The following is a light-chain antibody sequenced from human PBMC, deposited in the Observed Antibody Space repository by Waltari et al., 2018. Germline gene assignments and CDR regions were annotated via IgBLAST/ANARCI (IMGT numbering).Light chain of an antibody. Sequence: VIGVTQSPSSLSASTGDRISISCRMTQDIGLYMAWYQQKSGKAPGLLVYAASTLQSGVPSRFSGSGSGTDFTLTITSLQPEDFATYYCQQYHTFPVSFGGGTKVE. J-gene: IGKJ4*01. CDR3: QQYHTFPVS. CDR1: QDIGLY. V-gene: IGKV1D-8*01. CDR2: AAS.